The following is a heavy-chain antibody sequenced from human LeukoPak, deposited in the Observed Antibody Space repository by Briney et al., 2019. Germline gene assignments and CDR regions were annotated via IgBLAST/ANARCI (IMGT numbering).Heavy chain of an antibody. V-gene: IGHV3-30*02. Sequence: GGSLRLSCAASRFTFSSYGMHWVRQTPGKGLEWVAFIRHDGSYQQYADSVKGRFTVSRDNSKDTVYMQMNSLRTEDTAVYYCAKNRDSSDYPRDFDYWGQGTLVTVSS. CDR2: IRHDGSYQ. CDR3: AKNRDSSDYPRDFDY. D-gene: IGHD3-22*01. J-gene: IGHJ4*02. CDR1: RFTFSSYG.